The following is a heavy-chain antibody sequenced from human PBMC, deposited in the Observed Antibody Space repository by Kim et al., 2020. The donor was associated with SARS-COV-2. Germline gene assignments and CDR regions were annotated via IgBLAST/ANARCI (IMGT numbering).Heavy chain of an antibody. D-gene: IGHD3-3*02. CDR2: I. CDR3: ARDVLAGGADV. V-gene: IGHV3-9*01. Sequence: IGYADSLKGRFTTSIDKAKNSLYLQSNSLRPEDTALYYCARDVLAGGADVWGQGTAVIVSS. J-gene: IGHJ6*02.